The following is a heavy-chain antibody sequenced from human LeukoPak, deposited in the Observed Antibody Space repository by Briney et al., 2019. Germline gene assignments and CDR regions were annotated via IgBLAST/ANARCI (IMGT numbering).Heavy chain of an antibody. CDR3: GGGGVLPGFFDSSGGFVY. V-gene: IGHV4-61*01. J-gene: IGHJ4*02. Sequence: SETLSLTCTVSGGSISSSSYYWSWIRQPPGKGLEWIGYIYYSGSTNYNPSLKSRVTISVDTSKNQFSLKLSSVTAADTAVYYCGGGGVLPGFFDSSGGFVYWGEGTLVSVSS. D-gene: IGHD3-10*01. CDR1: GGSISSSSYY. CDR2: IYYSGST.